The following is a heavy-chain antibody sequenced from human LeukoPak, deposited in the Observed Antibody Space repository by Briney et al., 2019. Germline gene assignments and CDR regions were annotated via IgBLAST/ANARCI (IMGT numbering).Heavy chain of an antibody. CDR3: ARVWYGDYVYYYYGMDV. J-gene: IGHJ6*02. D-gene: IGHD4-17*01. CDR1: GGTFSSYA. V-gene: IGHV1-69*04. Sequence: GASVKVSCKASGGTFSSYAISWVRQAPGQGLEWMGRIIPILGIANYAQKFQGRVTITADKSTSTAYMELSSLRSEDTAVYYCARVWYGDYVYYYYGMDVWGQGTTVTVSS. CDR2: IIPILGIA.